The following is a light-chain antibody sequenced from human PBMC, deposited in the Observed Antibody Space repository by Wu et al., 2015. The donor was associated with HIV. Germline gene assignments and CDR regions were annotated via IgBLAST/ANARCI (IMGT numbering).Light chain of an antibody. CDR1: ENINNY. CDR2: GAS. CDR3: QQSYNPVRT. Sequence: DIVLTQSPPSVSASVGDTVTITCRASENINNYLHWYHQRPGRAPRLLIYGASNLQSGVSSRFSGGGSGTHFTLTINNLQREDFGVYFCQQSYNPVRTFGQGTNVDLK. V-gene: IGKV1-39*01. J-gene: IGKJ1*01.